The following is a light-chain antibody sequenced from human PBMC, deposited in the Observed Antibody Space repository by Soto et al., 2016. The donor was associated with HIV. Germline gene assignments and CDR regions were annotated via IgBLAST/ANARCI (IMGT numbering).Light chain of an antibody. J-gene: IGLJ2*01. CDR1: NIGGKS. CDR2: DNN. V-gene: IGLV3-21*03. Sequence: SYELTQPPSVSVAPRKTASITCGGNNIGGKSVHWYQQKPGQAPVLVVYDNNDRPSGVPERFSGSNSGNTATLTISSVEAGDEADYFCQVWDSSSDVVFGGGTK. CDR3: QVWDSSSDVV.